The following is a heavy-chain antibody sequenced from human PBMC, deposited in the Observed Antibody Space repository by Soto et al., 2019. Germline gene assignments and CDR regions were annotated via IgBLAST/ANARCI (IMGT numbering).Heavy chain of an antibody. Sequence: EVQLVESGGGLVQPGGSLRLSCAASGFTFSSYSMNWVRQAPGKGLEWVSYISSSSSNIYYADSVKGRFTISRDNAKNSLYLQMNSLRAEDTAVYYCARDGGYCSGGSCYFADYWGQGTLVTVSS. CDR2: ISSSSSNI. CDR3: ARDGGYCSGGSCYFADY. D-gene: IGHD2-15*01. V-gene: IGHV3-48*01. J-gene: IGHJ4*02. CDR1: GFTFSSYS.